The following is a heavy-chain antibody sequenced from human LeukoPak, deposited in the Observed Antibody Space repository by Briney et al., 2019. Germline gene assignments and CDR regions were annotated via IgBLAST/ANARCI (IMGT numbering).Heavy chain of an antibody. CDR2: ISTHNGNT. V-gene: IGHV1-18*01. Sequence: ASVKVSCKASGYTFTNYGISWVRQAPGQGLEWMAWISTHNGNTNYAQKLQGRVTLTTDTSTSTAYMELRSLRSDDTAVYYCARDRVAWELFVAGSFDYWGQGTLVTVSS. CDR1: GYTFTNYG. D-gene: IGHD1-26*01. J-gene: IGHJ4*02. CDR3: ARDRVAWELFVAGSFDY.